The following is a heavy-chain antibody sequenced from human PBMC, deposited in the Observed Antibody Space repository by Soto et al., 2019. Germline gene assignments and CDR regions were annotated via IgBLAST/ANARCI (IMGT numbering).Heavy chain of an antibody. CDR3: ARDTGDGTFDF. D-gene: IGHD7-27*01. CDR1: GYTFSSYA. CDR2: INAGYGNT. V-gene: IGHV1-3*01. Sequence: ASGKGSNEASGYTFSSYAMHWVRQAPGQRLEWMGWINAGYGNTKSSQKFQDRVTISRDTSASTAYMELTSLRSEDTAVYYCARDTGDGTFDFWGQGTLVPVSS. J-gene: IGHJ4*02.